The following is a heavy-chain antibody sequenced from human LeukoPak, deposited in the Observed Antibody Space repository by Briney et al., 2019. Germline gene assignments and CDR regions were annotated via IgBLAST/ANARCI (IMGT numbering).Heavy chain of an antibody. D-gene: IGHD3-3*01. V-gene: IGHV3-74*01. CDR2: ITPDGTST. Sequence: GGSLRLSCEASGFTFSTYWMHWVHQAPGKGLVWVSRITPDGTSTTYADSVKGRFTISRDNAKNTLYVQMNSLRAEDTAVYYCARGAFGVYAFDIWGQGTMVTVSS. J-gene: IGHJ3*02. CDR3: ARGAFGVYAFDI. CDR1: GFTFSTYW.